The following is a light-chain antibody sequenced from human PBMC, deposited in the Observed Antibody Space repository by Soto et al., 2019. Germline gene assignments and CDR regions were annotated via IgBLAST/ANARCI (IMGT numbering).Light chain of an antibody. Sequence: EIVLTQSPGSLSLSPGDRATLSCRASQSVTSDFLAWYQHKPGQAPRLLIYGASSRATGIPDRFTGRGSEIDFTLTISRLEPEDFALYYCHNYGHGRDTFGQGTKLEIK. CDR1: QSVTSDF. V-gene: IGKV3-20*01. CDR2: GAS. CDR3: HNYGHGRDT. J-gene: IGKJ2*01.